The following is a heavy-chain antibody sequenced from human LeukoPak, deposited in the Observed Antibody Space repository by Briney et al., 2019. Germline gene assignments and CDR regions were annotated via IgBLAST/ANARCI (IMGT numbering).Heavy chain of an antibody. V-gene: IGHV3-30*02. J-gene: IGHJ6*02. D-gene: IGHD2-15*01. CDR3: AKDDWDCSGGSCPSYYYAMEV. Sequence: GGSLRLSRAASGFSFSNYGMHWARQAPGKGLEWASFIRYDGGNKYYADSVKGQFTISRDNSKNTVYLQLNSLRAEDTAVYFCAKDDWDCSGGSCPSYYYAMEVWGQGTTVTVSS. CDR1: GFSFSNYG. CDR2: IRYDGGNK.